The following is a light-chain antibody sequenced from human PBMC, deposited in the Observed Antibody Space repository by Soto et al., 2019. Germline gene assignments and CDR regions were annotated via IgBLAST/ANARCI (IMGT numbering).Light chain of an antibody. V-gene: IGLV1-51*01. Sequence: QSVLTQPPSVSATPGQQVTLSCSGSSSNIGNNYVSWYQQLPGTAPKLLIYDNYKRPSGIPDRFSGSKSGTSATLGITGLQTGDEADYYCATWDSSLSAVVVGGGTKLTVL. CDR3: ATWDSSLSAVV. CDR1: SSNIGNNY. J-gene: IGLJ2*01. CDR2: DNY.